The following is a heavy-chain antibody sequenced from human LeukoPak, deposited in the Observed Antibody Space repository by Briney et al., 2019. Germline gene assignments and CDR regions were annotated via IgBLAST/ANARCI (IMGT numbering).Heavy chain of an antibody. V-gene: IGHV3-23*01. CDR3: AKELKHYFGSGTYYIPYYGMDV. CDR1: GFTFSTYA. D-gene: IGHD3-10*01. Sequence: GGSLRLSCAASGFTFSTYAMSWVRQAPGKGLEWVSGLSGSGGSTNFADSVKGRFTISRDNSKNTLYLQMLSLRAEDTAVYYCAKELKHYFGSGTYYIPYYGMDVWGQGTTVTVSS. J-gene: IGHJ6*02. CDR2: LSGSGGST.